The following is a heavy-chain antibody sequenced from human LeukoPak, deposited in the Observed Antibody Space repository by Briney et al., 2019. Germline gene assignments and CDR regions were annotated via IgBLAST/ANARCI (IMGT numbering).Heavy chain of an antibody. CDR3: ARERWNYYDSSGYYYFDY. CDR2: IYTSGST. CDR1: GGSISSSSYY. D-gene: IGHD3-22*01. V-gene: IGHV4-39*07. J-gene: IGHJ4*02. Sequence: SETLSLTCTVSGGSISSSSYYWGWIRQPPGKGLEWIGRIYTSGSTNYNPSLKSRVTMSVDTSKNQFSLKLSSVTAADTAVYYCARERWNYYDSSGYYYFDYWGQGTLVTVSS.